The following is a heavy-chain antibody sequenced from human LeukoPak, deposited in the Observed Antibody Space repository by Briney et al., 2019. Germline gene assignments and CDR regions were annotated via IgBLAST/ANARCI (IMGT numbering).Heavy chain of an antibody. CDR3: AKDVGLGYFDY. D-gene: IGHD3/OR15-3a*01. CDR1: GFTFSSYG. J-gene: IGHJ4*02. CDR2: IWYGGSNK. Sequence: GSLRLSCAASGFTFSSYGMHWVRQAPGKGLEWVAVIWYGGSNKYYADSVKGRFTISRDNSKNTLYLQMNSLRAEDTAVYYCAKDVGLGYFDYWGQGTLVTVSS. V-gene: IGHV3-30*02.